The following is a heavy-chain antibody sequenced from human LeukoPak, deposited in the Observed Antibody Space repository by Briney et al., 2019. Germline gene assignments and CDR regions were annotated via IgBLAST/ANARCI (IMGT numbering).Heavy chain of an antibody. Sequence: PGGSLRLSCAASGFTFSSYAMHWVRQAPGKGLEWVAVISYDGSNKYYADSVKGRFTISRDNSKNTLYLQMNSLRAEDTAVYYCAREANYYDSSGYPDYWGQGTLVTVSS. CDR2: ISYDGSNK. CDR3: AREANYYDSSGYPDY. CDR1: GFTFSSYA. V-gene: IGHV3-30*04. D-gene: IGHD3-22*01. J-gene: IGHJ4*02.